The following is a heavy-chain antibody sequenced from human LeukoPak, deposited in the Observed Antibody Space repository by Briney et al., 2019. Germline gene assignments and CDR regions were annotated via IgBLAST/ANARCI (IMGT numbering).Heavy chain of an antibody. V-gene: IGHV3-7*04. Sequence: GGSLRLSCAASGFTFSSYWMSWVRQTPGKGLEWVANIKQDGSEKYYVDSVKGRFTISRDNAKNSLYLRMNSLRAEDTAVYFCARHLTGGYTFDIWGQGTMVTVSS. J-gene: IGHJ3*02. D-gene: IGHD3-10*01. CDR3: ARHLTGGYTFDI. CDR1: GFTFSSYW. CDR2: IKQDGSEK.